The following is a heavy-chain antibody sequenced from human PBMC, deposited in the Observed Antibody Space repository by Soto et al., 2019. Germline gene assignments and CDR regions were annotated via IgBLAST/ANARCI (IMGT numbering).Heavy chain of an antibody. CDR1: GGSISSGGYY. Sequence: QVQLQESGPGRVKPSQTLSLTCTVSGGSISSGGYYWSWIRQHPGKGLEWIGYIYYSGSTYYNPSLKRRVTISVDTSKNQFSLKLSSVTAADTAVYYCARDIVVAGGWFDPWGQGTLVTVSS. J-gene: IGHJ5*02. D-gene: IGHD2-15*01. V-gene: IGHV4-31*03. CDR3: ARDIVVAGGWFDP. CDR2: IYYSGST.